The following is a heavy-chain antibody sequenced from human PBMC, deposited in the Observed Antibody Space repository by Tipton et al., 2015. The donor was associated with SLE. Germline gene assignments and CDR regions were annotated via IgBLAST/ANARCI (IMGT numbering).Heavy chain of an antibody. J-gene: IGHJ4*02. Sequence: TLSLTCTVSGASISSLYWSWIRQPPGKGLEWIGCISYSGSTNYNPSLRSRVTLSIDTSKNQFSLKVTSVTASDTAVYYCAREVGNLDYWGQGTRVTVSS. D-gene: IGHD2-2*01. V-gene: IGHV4-59*11. CDR1: GASISSLY. CDR2: ISYSGST. CDR3: AREVGNLDY.